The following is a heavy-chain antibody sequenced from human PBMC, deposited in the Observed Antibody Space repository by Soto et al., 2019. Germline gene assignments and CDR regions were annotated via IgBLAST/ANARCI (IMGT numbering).Heavy chain of an antibody. V-gene: IGHV1-8*01. Sequence: ASVKVSCKASGYTFTSYYINWVRQATGQGLEWMGWMNPNSGNTGYAQKFQGRVTMTRNTSISTAYMELSSLRSEDTAVYYCARGLDIVVVPAAQVDYWGQGTLVTVSS. CDR1: GYTFTSYY. J-gene: IGHJ4*02. CDR3: ARGLDIVVVPAAQVDY. CDR2: MNPNSGNT. D-gene: IGHD2-2*01.